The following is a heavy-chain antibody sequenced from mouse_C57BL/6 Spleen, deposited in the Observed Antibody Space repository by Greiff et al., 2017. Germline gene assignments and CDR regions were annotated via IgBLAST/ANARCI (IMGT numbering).Heavy chain of an antibody. D-gene: IGHD2-2*01. CDR2: IDPENGDT. V-gene: IGHV14-4*01. J-gene: IGHJ3*01. CDR3: TMVTTAY. Sequence: VQLQQSGAELVRPGASVKLSCTASGFNIKDDYMHWVKQRPEQGLEWIGWIDPENGDTEYASKFQGKATITADTSSNTAYLPLSSLTSEDTAVYYCTMVTTAYWGQGTLVTVSA. CDR1: GFNIKDDY.